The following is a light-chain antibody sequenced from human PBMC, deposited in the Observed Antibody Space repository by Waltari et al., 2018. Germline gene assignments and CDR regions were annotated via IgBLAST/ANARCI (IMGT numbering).Light chain of an antibody. J-gene: IGLJ2*01. CDR1: NVGGKS. Sequence: SYVLTQPPSASVAPGKTATIACGGNNVGGKSVQWYQQKPGQAPGLVVHDDNARPSGMPDRFSGSNSGDTATLTISRVEVGDEADYYCQVWDSSPETVVFGGGTKLTVL. CDR3: QVWDSSPETVV. CDR2: DDN. V-gene: IGLV3-21*01.